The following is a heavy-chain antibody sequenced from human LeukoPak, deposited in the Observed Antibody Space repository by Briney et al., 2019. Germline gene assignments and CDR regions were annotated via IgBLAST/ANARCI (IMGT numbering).Heavy chain of an antibody. D-gene: IGHD3-3*01. J-gene: IGHJ4*02. CDR1: GGSFSGYY. V-gene: IGHV4-34*01. Sequence: SETPSLTCAVYGGSFSGYYWSWIRQPPGKGLEWIGEINHSGSTNYNPSLKSRVTISVDTSKNQSSLKLSSVTAADTAVYYCARANYDFWSGYSAYFDYWGQGTLVTVSS. CDR2: INHSGST. CDR3: ARANYDFWSGYSAYFDY.